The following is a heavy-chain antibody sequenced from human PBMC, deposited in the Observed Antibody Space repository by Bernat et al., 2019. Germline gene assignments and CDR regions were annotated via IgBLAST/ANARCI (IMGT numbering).Heavy chain of an antibody. CDR3: ASRKAGPVGWFDP. Sequence: EVHLVESGGGLVQPGGSLRLSCAASGFTVSSNYMSWVRQAPGKGLEWVSLIYSSGTTYSADSVKGRFTISRDNSKNTLYLQMNNLRAEDTAVYYCASRKAGPVGWFDPWGQGNLVTVSS. D-gene: IGHD6-19*01. CDR2: IYSSGTT. J-gene: IGHJ5*02. V-gene: IGHV3-66*01. CDR1: GFTVSSNY.